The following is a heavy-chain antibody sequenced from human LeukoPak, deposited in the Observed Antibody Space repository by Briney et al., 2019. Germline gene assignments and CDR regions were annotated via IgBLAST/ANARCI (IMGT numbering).Heavy chain of an antibody. V-gene: IGHV3-23*01. Sequence: SGGSLRLSCAASGFTFSSYAMSWVRQAPGKGVGWVSVISGSGGSTYYADSVKGRFTISRDNSKNTLYLQMNSLRAEDTAVYYCAKAWDEWELSLDYWGQGTLVTVSS. CDR3: AKAWDEWELSLDY. CDR1: GFTFSSYA. J-gene: IGHJ4*02. D-gene: IGHD1-26*01. CDR2: ISGSGGST.